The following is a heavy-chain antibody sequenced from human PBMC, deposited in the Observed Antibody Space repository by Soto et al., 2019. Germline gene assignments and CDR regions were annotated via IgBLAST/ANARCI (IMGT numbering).Heavy chain of an antibody. D-gene: IGHD6-19*01. CDR3: ARWAVGYGGLDY. Sequence: GGSLRLSCTAPGFTISSNYMSWVRQAPGKGLEWVAVLYSGGTTYYPDSVKGRFTISRDNSKNNLYLEMNSLRAEDTAVYYCARWAVGYGGLDYWGQGTLVTVSS. CDR1: GFTISSNY. J-gene: IGHJ4*02. V-gene: IGHV3-66*01. CDR2: LYSGGTT.